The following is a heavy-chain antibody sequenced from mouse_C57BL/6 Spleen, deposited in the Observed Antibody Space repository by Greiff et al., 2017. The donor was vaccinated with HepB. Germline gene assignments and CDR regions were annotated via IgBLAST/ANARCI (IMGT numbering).Heavy chain of an antibody. CDR1: GYTFTSYG. V-gene: IGHV1-81*01. J-gene: IGHJ2*01. CDR3: ARGDLRDYFDY. D-gene: IGHD1-1*01. Sequence: QVQLKESGAELARPGASVKLSCKASGYTFTSYGISWVKQRTGQGLEWIGEIYPRSGNTYYNEKFKGKATLTADKSSSTAYMELRSLTSEDSAVYFCARGDLRDYFDYWGQGTTLTVSS. CDR2: IYPRSGNT.